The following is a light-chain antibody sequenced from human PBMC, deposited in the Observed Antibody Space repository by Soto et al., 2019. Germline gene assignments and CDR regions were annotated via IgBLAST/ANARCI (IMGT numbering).Light chain of an antibody. CDR3: QQYDNLPIT. Sequence: DMQMTQSPSSLSTSVGDRVTITCRAGQYISTSLNWFQQKPGKAPKLLIYDASNLGTGVPSRFSGSGSGTDFTFTITSLQPQDIATYYCQQYDNLPITFGQGTRLEIK. V-gene: IGKV1-33*01. CDR2: DAS. J-gene: IGKJ5*01. CDR1: QYISTS.